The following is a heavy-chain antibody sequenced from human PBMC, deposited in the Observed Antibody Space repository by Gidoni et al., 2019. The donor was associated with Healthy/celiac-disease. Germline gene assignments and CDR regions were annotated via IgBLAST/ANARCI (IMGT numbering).Heavy chain of an antibody. D-gene: IGHD1-26*01. Sequence: QVQLVESGGGVVQPGRSRRLSCAASGFNFSSYGMHWVRQAPGKGLEWVAVIWYDGSNKYYADSVKGRFTISRDNSKNTLYLQMNSLRAEDTAVYYCARGRYSGSYYLDYWGQGTLVTVSS. CDR2: IWYDGSNK. V-gene: IGHV3-33*01. J-gene: IGHJ4*02. CDR3: ARGRYSGSYYLDY. CDR1: GFNFSSYG.